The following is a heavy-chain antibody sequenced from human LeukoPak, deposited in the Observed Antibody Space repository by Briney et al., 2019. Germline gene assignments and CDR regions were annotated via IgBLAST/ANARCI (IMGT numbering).Heavy chain of an antibody. V-gene: IGHV3-23*01. Sequence: GGTLRLSCAAPGFTFSSYGMSWVRQAPGKGLEWVSAISGSGGSTYYADSVKGRFTISRDNSKNTLYLQMNGLRAEDTAVYYCAVGDNPGALDYWGQGTLVTVSS. CDR2: ISGSGGST. J-gene: IGHJ4*02. CDR1: GFTFSSYG. D-gene: IGHD1-14*01. CDR3: AVGDNPGALDY.